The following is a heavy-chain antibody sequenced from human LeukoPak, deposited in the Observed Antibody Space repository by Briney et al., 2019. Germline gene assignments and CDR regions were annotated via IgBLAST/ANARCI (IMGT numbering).Heavy chain of an antibody. J-gene: IGHJ4*02. CDR2: ISGSGGST. CDR3: ARDACSGGACFDC. Sequence: PGGSLRLSCSASGFTFSNYAMSWVRQAPGKGLEWVSAISGSGGSTYYADSVKGRFTMSRDNSKNTLYLQMNSLRADDTAVYYCARDACSGGACFDCWGQGTLVTVSS. V-gene: IGHV3-23*01. D-gene: IGHD2-21*02. CDR1: GFTFSNYA.